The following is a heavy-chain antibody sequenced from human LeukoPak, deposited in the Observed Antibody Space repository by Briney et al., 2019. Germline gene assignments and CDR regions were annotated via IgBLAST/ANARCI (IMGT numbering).Heavy chain of an antibody. V-gene: IGHV1-2*02. CDR3: ARGHSSSSHYHYYMDV. D-gene: IGHD6-13*01. CDR1: GYTFTGYY. J-gene: IGHJ6*03. Sequence: GASVKVSCKASGYTFTGYYMHWVRQAPGQGLEWMGWINPNSGGTNYAQKFQGRVTMTRDTSISTAYVELSRLRSDDTAVYYCARGHSSSSHYHYYMDVWGKGTTVTVSS. CDR2: INPNSGGT.